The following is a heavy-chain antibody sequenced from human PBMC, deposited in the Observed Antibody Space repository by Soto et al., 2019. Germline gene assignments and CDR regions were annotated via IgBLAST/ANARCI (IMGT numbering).Heavy chain of an antibody. CDR3: TTGSSGWSQGGFDP. D-gene: IGHD6-19*01. V-gene: IGHV3-15*05. J-gene: IGHJ5*02. CDR2: IKSKTDGGTT. CDR1: GFTFSNAW. Sequence: PGGSLRLSCAASGFTFSNAWMSWVRQAPGKGLEWVGRIKSKTDGGTTDYAAPVKGRFTISRDDSKNTLYLQMNSLKTEDTAVYYCTTGSSGWSQGGFDPWGQGXLVTVYS.